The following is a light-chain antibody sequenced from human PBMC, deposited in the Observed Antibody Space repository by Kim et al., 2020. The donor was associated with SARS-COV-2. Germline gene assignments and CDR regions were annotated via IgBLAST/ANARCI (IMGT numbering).Light chain of an antibody. V-gene: IGKV1-27*01. CDR1: QRISSY. Sequence: SVGDRVTITCRVNQRISSYLNWYRQTPGKVPKLLIYSASNLQSGVPSRFSGSGSGTDFTLTISSLQPEDVATYYGQRTYHAPPWTFGQGTKVDIK. J-gene: IGKJ1*01. CDR2: SAS. CDR3: QRTYHAPPWT.